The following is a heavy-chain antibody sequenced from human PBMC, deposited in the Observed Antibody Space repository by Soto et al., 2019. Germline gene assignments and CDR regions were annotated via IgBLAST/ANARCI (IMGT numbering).Heavy chain of an antibody. CDR2: ISPTGRP. CDR1: GDSVSTCGFV. V-gene: IGHV4-31*11. CDR3: ARGSRATKMKLPKYGKIDF. D-gene: IGHD1-26*01. Sequence: SEALALTADGSGDSVSTCGFVGSWVRQHPGDGPEYLGFISPTGRPYYNPSLERRLSFSLDTSKNHFSLKLNSLTAADTAVYYCARGSRATKMKLPKYGKIDFWGPGTLVTVS. J-gene: IGHJ4*02.